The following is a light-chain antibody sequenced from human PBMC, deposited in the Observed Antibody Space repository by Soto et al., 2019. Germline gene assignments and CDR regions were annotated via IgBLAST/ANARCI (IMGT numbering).Light chain of an antibody. CDR1: SSDVGGHSF. Sequence: QSALTQPPSASGSPGQSVTLSCTGSSSDVGGHSFVSWYQHHPGRAPKLMIYEVSKRPSGVPDRFSGSKSGNTASLTVSGLQAEDEANYYCSSYAGSNNLVFGGGTKLTVL. V-gene: IGLV2-8*01. CDR3: SSYAGSNNLV. CDR2: EVS. J-gene: IGLJ2*01.